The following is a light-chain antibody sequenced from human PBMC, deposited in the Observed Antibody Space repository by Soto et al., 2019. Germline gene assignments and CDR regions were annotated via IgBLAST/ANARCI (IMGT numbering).Light chain of an antibody. V-gene: IGKV1-5*03. CDR3: QQYNSYSWT. Sequence: IQMTQYPSTLPASVGGRVTITCRASHSISSWLAWYQQKPGKAPKLLIYKASSLESGVPSRFSGSGSGTEFTLTISSLQPDDFATYYCQQYNSYSWTFGQGTKVDNK. CDR1: HSISSW. CDR2: KAS. J-gene: IGKJ1*01.